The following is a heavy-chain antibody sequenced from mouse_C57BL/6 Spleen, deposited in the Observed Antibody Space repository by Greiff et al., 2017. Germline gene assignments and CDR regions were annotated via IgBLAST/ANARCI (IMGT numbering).Heavy chain of an antibody. J-gene: IGHJ1*03. CDR2: INYDGSST. CDR1: GFTFSDYY. D-gene: IGHD2-3*01. Sequence: EVKLVESEGGLVQPGSSMKLSCTASGFTFSDYYMAWVRQVPEKGLEWVANINYDGSSTYYLDSLKSRFIISRDNAKNILYLQMSSLKSEDTATYYCARRVDGYYGYFDVWGTGTTVTVSS. V-gene: IGHV5-16*01. CDR3: ARRVDGYYGYFDV.